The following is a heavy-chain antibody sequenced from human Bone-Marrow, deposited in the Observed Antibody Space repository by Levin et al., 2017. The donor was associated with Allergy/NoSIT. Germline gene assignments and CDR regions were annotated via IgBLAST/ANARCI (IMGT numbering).Heavy chain of an antibody. D-gene: IGHD5-24*01. CDR3: AREGFDRGWLQAYYYYGMDV. CDR2: ISYDGSNK. Sequence: PGESLKISCAASGFTFSSYAMHWVRQAPGKGLEWVAVISYDGSNKYYADSVKGRFTISRDNSKNTLYLQMNSLRAEDTAVYYCAREGFDRGWLQAYYYYGMDVWGQGTTVTVSS. J-gene: IGHJ6*02. CDR1: GFTFSSYA. V-gene: IGHV3-30-3*01.